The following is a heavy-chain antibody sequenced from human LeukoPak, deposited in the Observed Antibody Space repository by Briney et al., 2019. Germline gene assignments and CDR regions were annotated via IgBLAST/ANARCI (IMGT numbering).Heavy chain of an antibody. Sequence: PGGSLRLSCAASGFTFSSYAMSWVRQAPGKGLEWVSAISGSGGSTYYADSVKGRFTISRDNSKNTLYLQMNSLRAEDTAVYYCAKVFTHGDYGSYFDYWGQGTLVTVSS. CDR3: AKVFTHGDYGSYFDY. V-gene: IGHV3-23*01. CDR1: GFTFSSYA. D-gene: IGHD4-17*01. J-gene: IGHJ4*02. CDR2: ISGSGGST.